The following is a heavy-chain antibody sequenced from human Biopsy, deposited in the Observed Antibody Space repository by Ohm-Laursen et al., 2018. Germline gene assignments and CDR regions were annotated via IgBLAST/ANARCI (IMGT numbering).Heavy chain of an antibody. CDR3: ARARDDFVVVPAAFFDF. Sequence: SLRLSCAASGFTFSDHHMAWVRQAPGKGLEWFSYISSSGVTIKYADSVKGRFTISRDNAKNSLYLRMNSLSAEDTAVYFCARARDDFVVVPAAFFDFWGQGTLVTVSS. D-gene: IGHD2-15*01. J-gene: IGHJ4*02. CDR2: ISSSGVTI. V-gene: IGHV3-11*01. CDR1: GFTFSDHH.